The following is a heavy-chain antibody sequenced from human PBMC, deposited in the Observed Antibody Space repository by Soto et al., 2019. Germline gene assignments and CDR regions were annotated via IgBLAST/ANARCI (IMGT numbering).Heavy chain of an antibody. CDR1: GYTFTGYY. CDR2: INPNSGGT. J-gene: IGHJ6*02. CDR3: ARDRKKLLLRRRTLYGLDV. D-gene: IGHD5-18*01. Sequence: QVQLVQSGAEVKKPGASVKVSCKASGYTFTGYYMHWVRQAPGQGLEWMGWINPNSGGTNYAQKFQGWVTMTRDTSISTAYMELRRLRSDDTAVYYCARDRKKLLLRRRTLYGLDVWGQGTTVTVSS. V-gene: IGHV1-2*04.